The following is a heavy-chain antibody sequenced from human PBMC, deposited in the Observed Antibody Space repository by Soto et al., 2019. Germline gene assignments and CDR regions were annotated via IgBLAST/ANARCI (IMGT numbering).Heavy chain of an antibody. J-gene: IGHJ4*02. CDR3: ARVPGNFWSGYYKGFDY. V-gene: IGHV6-1*01. D-gene: IGHD3-3*01. Sequence: PSQTLSLTCAISGDSVSSNSAAWNWIRQSPSRGLEWLGRTYYRSKWYNDYAVSVKGRITINPDTSKNQFSLQLNSVTPEDTAVYYCARVPGNFWSGYYKGFDYWGQGTLVTVSS. CDR2: TYYRSKWYN. CDR1: GDSVSSNSAA.